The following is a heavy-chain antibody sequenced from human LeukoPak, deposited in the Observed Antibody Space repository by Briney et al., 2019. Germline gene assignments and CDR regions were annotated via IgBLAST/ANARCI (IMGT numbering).Heavy chain of an antibody. Sequence: PGGSLRLSCAASGFTFSNYWMHWVRQAPGKGLEWVSSISSSSSYIYYADSVKGRFTISRDNAKNSLYLQMNSLRAEDTAVYYCAKAGMTTVTTHAFDIWGQGTMVTVSS. CDR1: GFTFSNYW. V-gene: IGHV3-21*01. J-gene: IGHJ3*02. CDR2: ISSSSSYI. D-gene: IGHD4-17*01. CDR3: AKAGMTTVTTHAFDI.